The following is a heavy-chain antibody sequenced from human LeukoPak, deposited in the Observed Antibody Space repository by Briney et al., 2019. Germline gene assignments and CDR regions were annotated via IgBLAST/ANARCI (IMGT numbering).Heavy chain of an antibody. J-gene: IGHJ4*02. CDR1: GGXFSGYY. V-gene: IGHV4-34*01. Sequence: SETLSLTCAVYGGXFSGYYWSWIRQPPGKGLEWIGEINHSGSTNYNPSLKSRVTISVDTSKNQFSLKLSSVTAADTAVYYCARRMVRGFPVKWGQGTLVTVSS. CDR2: INHSGST. CDR3: ARRMVRGFPVK. D-gene: IGHD3-10*01.